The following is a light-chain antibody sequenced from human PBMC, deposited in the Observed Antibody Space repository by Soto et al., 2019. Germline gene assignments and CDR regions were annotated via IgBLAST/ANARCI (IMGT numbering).Light chain of an antibody. CDR2: AAS. V-gene: IGKV1-6*01. J-gene: IGKJ1*01. CDR1: QGIRND. CDR3: LQDYSYPWT. Sequence: AIQLTQSPSSLCASVGDRFTITCRASQGIRNDLGWYQQKPGKAPKLLIYAASSLQSGVPSRFSGSASGTDFTLTISSLQPEDFATYYCLQDYSYPWTFGQGTKVDIK.